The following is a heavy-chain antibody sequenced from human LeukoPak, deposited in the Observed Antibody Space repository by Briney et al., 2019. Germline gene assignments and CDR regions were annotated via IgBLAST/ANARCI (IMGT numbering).Heavy chain of an antibody. V-gene: IGHV1-69*13. CDR3: ARAVPAAKRPFDY. J-gene: IGHJ4*02. CDR1: GYTFTGYY. D-gene: IGHD2-2*01. CDR2: IIPIFGTA. Sequence: SVKVPCKASGYTFTGYYMRWVRQAPGQGLEWMGGIIPIFGTANYAQKFQGRVTITADESTSTAYMELSSLRSEDTAVYYCARAVPAAKRPFDYWGQGTLVTVPS.